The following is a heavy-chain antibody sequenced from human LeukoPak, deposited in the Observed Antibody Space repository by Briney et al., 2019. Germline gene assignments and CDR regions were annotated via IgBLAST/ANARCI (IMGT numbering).Heavy chain of an antibody. J-gene: IGHJ4*02. Sequence: PSETLSLTCSVSKGSLTDYFWRWIRQPPGKGRGWIGYMYNNRISNYNPSLKSRVSISIDTSKNQFSLELNAVSPTDTAVCKCARDQNFGDYALHYWGQGILVTVSS. CDR1: KGSLTDYF. CDR2: MYNNRIS. V-gene: IGHV4-4*09. CDR3: ARDQNFGDYALHY. D-gene: IGHD2-21*01.